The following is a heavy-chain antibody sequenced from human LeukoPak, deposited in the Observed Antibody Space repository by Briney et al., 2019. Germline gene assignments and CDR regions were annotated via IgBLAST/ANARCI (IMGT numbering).Heavy chain of an antibody. CDR3: ARQNTPHGNFDY. CDR1: GFTLSSYA. Sequence: GGSLRLSCAASGFTLSSYAMHWVRQPAGKRLEWVSAIGTAGDTFYPGSVKGRFTISRENAKKSLFLQMNSLRAEDTAVYYCARQNTPHGNFDYWGQGTLVTVSS. D-gene: IGHD1-26*01. CDR2: IGTAGDT. V-gene: IGHV3-13*01. J-gene: IGHJ4*02.